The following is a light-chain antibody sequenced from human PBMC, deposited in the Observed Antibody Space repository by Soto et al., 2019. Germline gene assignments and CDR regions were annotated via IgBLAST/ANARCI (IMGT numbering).Light chain of an antibody. J-gene: IGKJ5*01. Sequence: EIVMTQSPATLSVSPGERVTLSCRASQSVSSRLAWYQQKPGQSPRLLIYGASTRATGIPARFSGSGSGTEFTLTISSLQSEDFAVYYCQQRGNWPRITFGQGTRLEI. CDR1: QSVSSR. CDR3: QQRGNWPRIT. V-gene: IGKV3-15*01. CDR2: GAS.